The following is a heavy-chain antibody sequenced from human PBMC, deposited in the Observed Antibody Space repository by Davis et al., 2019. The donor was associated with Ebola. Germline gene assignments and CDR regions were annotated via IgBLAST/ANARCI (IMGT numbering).Heavy chain of an antibody. CDR3: ARRAYCSGGSCYYNDY. CDR2: INSDGSST. J-gene: IGHJ4*02. CDR1: GFTFSSYW. V-gene: IGHV3-74*01. D-gene: IGHD2-15*01. Sequence: HTGGSLRLSCAASGFTFSSYWMHWVRQAPGKGLVWVSRINSDGSSTSYADSVKGRFTISRDNAKNTLYLQMNSLRAEDTAVYYCARRAYCSGGSCYYNDYWGQGTLVTVSS.